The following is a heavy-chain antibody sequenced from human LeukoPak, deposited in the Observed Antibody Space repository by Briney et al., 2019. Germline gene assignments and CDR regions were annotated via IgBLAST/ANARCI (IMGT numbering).Heavy chain of an antibody. CDR2: TYYRSKWYN. CDR3: ARGYSSGWYVLNWFDP. CDR1: GDSVSSNSAA. D-gene: IGHD6-19*01. Sequence: PSQTLSLTCAISGDSVSSNSAAWNWIRHSPSRGLEWLGRTYYRSKWYNDYAVSVKSRITINPDTSKNQFSLQLNSVTPEDTAVYYCARGYSSGWYVLNWFDPWGQGTLVTVSS. V-gene: IGHV6-1*01. J-gene: IGHJ5*02.